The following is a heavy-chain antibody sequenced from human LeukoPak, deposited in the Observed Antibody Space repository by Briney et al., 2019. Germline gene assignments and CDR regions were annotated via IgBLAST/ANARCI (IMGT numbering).Heavy chain of an antibody. J-gene: IGHJ4*02. CDR3: ASQECYSGSGSYTLPDY. CDR2: IKEDGSRE. V-gene: IGHV3-7*03. D-gene: IGHD3-10*01. CDR1: GFTFSTYW. Sequence: GGSLRLSCAASGFTFSTYWMTWVRQAPGKGLEWVANIKEDGSREYYVDSVKGRFTISRDNAKNSLYLQMNSLRAEDTAVYYCASQECYSGSGSYTLPDYWGQGTLVTVSS.